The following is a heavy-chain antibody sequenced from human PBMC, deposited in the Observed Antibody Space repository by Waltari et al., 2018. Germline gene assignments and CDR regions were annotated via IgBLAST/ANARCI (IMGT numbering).Heavy chain of an antibody. CDR2: IRYDGSNK. J-gene: IGHJ4*02. Sequence: QVQLVESGGGVVQPGGSLRLSCAASGFTFSSYGMHWVRQAPGKGLEWVAFIRYDGSNKYYADSVKGRFTISRDNSKNTLYLQMNSLRAEDTAVYYCAKDLSGSYLFDYWGQGTLVTVSS. D-gene: IGHD1-26*01. CDR3: AKDLSGSYLFDY. CDR1: GFTFSSYG. V-gene: IGHV3-30*02.